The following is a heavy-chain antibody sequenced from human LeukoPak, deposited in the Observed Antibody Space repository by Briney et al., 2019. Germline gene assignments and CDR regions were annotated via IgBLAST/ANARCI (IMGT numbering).Heavy chain of an antibody. V-gene: IGHV3-23*01. D-gene: IGHD3-10*01. CDR2: ISGSGGRA. J-gene: IGHJ4*02. Sequence: GGSLRLSCAASGFTFSNYAMSWVRQAPGKGLEWVSNISGSGGRAYYADSVQGRFTISRDNSKNTLYLQMNSLSAEDTAVYYRAKLRASSRSYEFDYWRQGALVGVSS. CDR1: GFTFSNYA. CDR3: AKLRASSRSYEFDY.